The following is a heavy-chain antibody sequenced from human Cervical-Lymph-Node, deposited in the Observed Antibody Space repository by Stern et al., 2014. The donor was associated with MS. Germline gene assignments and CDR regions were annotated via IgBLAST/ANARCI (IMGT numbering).Heavy chain of an antibody. Sequence: VQLVQSGAEVKKPGESLKISCKTSGYSFSHFWIGWVRQMPGKGLEGVGIIYPADSDTTYRPSFQGQVTISADVSISTAYLQWSSLKASDTAMYYCVRRRDSDSYDTFDIWGQGTMLTVSS. CDR1: GYSFSHFW. J-gene: IGHJ3*02. CDR2: IYPADSDT. CDR3: VRRRDSDSYDTFDI. V-gene: IGHV5-51*01. D-gene: IGHD3-22*01.